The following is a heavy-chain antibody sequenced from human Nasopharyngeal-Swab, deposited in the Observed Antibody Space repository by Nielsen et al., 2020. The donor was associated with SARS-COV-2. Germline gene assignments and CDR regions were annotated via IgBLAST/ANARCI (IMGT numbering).Heavy chain of an antibody. CDR1: GFTFSSYG. J-gene: IGHJ6*02. D-gene: IGHD4-17*01. CDR2: IWYDGSNK. CDR3: AGGQGTVTTYYYYGMDV. Sequence: GGSLRLSCAASGFTFSSYGMHWVRQAPGKGREWVAVIWYDGSNKYYADSVKGRFTISRDNSKNTLYLQMNSLRAEDTAVYYCAGGQGTVTTYYYYGMDVWGQGTTVTVSS. V-gene: IGHV3-33*01.